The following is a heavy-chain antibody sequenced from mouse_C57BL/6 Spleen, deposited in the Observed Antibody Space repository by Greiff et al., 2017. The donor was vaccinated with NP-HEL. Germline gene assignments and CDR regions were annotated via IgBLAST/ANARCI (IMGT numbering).Heavy chain of an antibody. D-gene: IGHD1-1*01. CDR1: GYTFTSYW. CDR2: IDPSDSET. J-gene: IGHJ4*01. V-gene: IGHV1-52*01. Sequence: QVQLQQPGAELVRPGSSVKLSCKASGYTFTSYWMHWVKQRPIQGLEWIGNIDPSDSETHYNQKFKDKATLTVDKSSSTAYMQLSSLTSEDSAVYYCARGGLRGYAIDYWGQGTSVTVSS. CDR3: ARGGLRGYAIDY.